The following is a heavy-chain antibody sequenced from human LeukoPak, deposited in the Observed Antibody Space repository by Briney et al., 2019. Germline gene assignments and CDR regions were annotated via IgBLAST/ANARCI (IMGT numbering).Heavy chain of an antibody. CDR2: IYYSGST. Sequence: PSETLSLTCTVSGGSISSSSYYLGWIRQPPGKGLEWIVSIYYSGSTYYNPSLKSRVTISVDTSKNQFSLKLSSVTAADTAVYYCARGLVSGGSYSVGWFDPWGQGTLVTVSS. J-gene: IGHJ5*02. CDR3: ARGLVSGGSYSVGWFDP. CDR1: GGSISSSSYY. D-gene: IGHD1-26*01. V-gene: IGHV4-39*01.